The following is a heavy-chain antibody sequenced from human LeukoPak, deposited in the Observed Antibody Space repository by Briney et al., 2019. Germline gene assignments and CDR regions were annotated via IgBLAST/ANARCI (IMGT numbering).Heavy chain of an antibody. D-gene: IGHD3-10*01. CDR2: IYYSGST. CDR1: GGSISSSSYY. CDR3: ARDSITMVRIDAFDI. J-gene: IGHJ3*02. V-gene: IGHV4-39*07. Sequence: SETLSLTCTVSGGSISSSSYYWGWIRQPPGKGLEWIGSIYYSGSTYYNPSLKSRVTISVDTSKNQFSLKLSSVTAADTAVYYCARDSITMVRIDAFDIWGQGTMVTVSS.